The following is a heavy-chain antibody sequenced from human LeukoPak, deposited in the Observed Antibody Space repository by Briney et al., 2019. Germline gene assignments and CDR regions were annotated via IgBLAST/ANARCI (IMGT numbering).Heavy chain of an antibody. D-gene: IGHD3-22*01. CDR1: GYSFTSYG. J-gene: IGHJ5*02. Sequence: ASVKVSCKASGYSFTSYGISWVRQAPGQGLEWMGWISPYNGNTNYAQKLQGRVTITTDTSTSTAYMELRSLRSDNTAVYYCARDPGYYDSRRWFAPWGQGTLLTVSS. V-gene: IGHV1-18*01. CDR2: ISPYNGNT. CDR3: ARDPGYYDSRRWFAP.